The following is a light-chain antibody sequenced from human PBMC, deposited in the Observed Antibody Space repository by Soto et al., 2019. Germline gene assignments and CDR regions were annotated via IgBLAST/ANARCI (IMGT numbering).Light chain of an antibody. J-gene: IGKJ1*01. Sequence: EIVVTQSPATLSVSPGERATLSCRASQSVSSNFAWYQQRFGQAPRILIYGVSTRATGIPARFSGSGSGTEFTLSISGLQSEDFAVYYCQQYNNWPWTFGQGTKVEIK. CDR2: GVS. CDR3: QQYNNWPWT. CDR1: QSVSSN. V-gene: IGKV3-15*01.